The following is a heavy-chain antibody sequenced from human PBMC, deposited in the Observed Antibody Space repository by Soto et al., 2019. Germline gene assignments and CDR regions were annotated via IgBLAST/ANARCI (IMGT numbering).Heavy chain of an antibody. CDR1: GGSFSTYY. Sequence: SETLSLTCAVYGGSFSTYYWSWIRQPPGKGLEWIGEINHRGSTNYNPSLKSRVTISVDTSKNQFSLKLGSVTAADRAVYYCARGLNWNYGAFDYWGQGTLVT. J-gene: IGHJ4*02. CDR2: INHRGST. V-gene: IGHV4-34*01. D-gene: IGHD1-7*01. CDR3: ARGLNWNYGAFDY.